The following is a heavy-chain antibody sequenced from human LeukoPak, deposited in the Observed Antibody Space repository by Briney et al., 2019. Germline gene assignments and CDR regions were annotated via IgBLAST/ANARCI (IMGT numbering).Heavy chain of an antibody. CDR3: ARNRDYGQTSYFDY. D-gene: IGHD4/OR15-4a*01. CDR1: GFTVSSNY. CDR2: IYSGGST. Sequence: GASLRLSCAASGFTVSSNYMSWVRQSPGKGLEWLSVIYSGGSTYYADSVKGRFNIYRDHSKNTLYLQLNSLRAEDTAVYYCARNRDYGQTSYFDYWGQGTLVTVSS. V-gene: IGHV3-66*01. J-gene: IGHJ4*02.